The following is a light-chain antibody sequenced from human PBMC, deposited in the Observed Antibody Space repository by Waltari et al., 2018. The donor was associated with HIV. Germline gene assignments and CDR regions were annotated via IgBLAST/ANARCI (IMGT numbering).Light chain of an antibody. J-gene: IGLJ2*01. Sequence: SYVLTQPPSVSVAPGQTARVTCGGYNIGSKRVHWYQQKPGQAPILVIYGDSDRPSGIAERFSGSNSGTTASLTISRVEAGDEADYYCQVWDPNNDDWVFGGGTKVTVL. CDR1: NIGSKR. CDR3: QVWDPNNDDWV. CDR2: GDS. V-gene: IGLV3-21*02.